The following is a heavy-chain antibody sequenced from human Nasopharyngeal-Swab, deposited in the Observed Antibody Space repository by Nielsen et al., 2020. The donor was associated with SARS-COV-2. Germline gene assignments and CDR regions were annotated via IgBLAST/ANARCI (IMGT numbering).Heavy chain of an antibody. J-gene: IGHJ4*02. V-gene: IGHV3-23*01. CDR2: ISGNDNTT. CDR1: GFTFSSYA. CDR3: ASHPLSPYYFDF. D-gene: IGHD3-10*01. Sequence: GESLKISCAASGFTFSSYAMSWVRQAPGKGLEWVSIISGNDNTTYYADSVKDRFTISRDNSKNTLYLQTNSLRAEDTAVYYCASHPLSPYYFDFWGQGTLVTVSS.